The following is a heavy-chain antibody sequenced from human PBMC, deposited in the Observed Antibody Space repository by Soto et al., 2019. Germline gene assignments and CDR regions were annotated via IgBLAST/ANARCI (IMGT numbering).Heavy chain of an antibody. CDR2: IIPIFGTA. CDR1: GGTFGSYA. J-gene: IGHJ4*02. Sequence: QVQLVQSGAEVKKPGSSVKVSCKASGGTFGSYAISWVRQAPGQGLEWMGGIIPIFGTANYAQKFQGRVTITADKSTSTAYMELSSLRSEDTAVYYCARGFQTAYDSSGYYLPDYWGQGTLVTVSS. V-gene: IGHV1-69*06. D-gene: IGHD3-22*01. CDR3: ARGFQTAYDSSGYYLPDY.